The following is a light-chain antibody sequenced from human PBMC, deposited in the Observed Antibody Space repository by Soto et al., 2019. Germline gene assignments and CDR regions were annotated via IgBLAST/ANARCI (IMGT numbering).Light chain of an antibody. CDR3: QQCYSTRN. V-gene: IGKV1-39*01. J-gene: IGKJ2*01. CDR2: AAS. Sequence: DIQMTQSPSSLSASVGDRVTITCRASQSISSYLNWYQQKPGKAPMLLIYAASSLQSGVPSRFSGSGSGTDFTLTISSLQPEDFATYYCQQCYSTRNFGQGTKLDIK. CDR1: QSISSY.